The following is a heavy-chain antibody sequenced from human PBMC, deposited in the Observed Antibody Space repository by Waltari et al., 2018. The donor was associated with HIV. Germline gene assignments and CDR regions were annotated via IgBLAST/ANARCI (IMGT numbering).Heavy chain of an antibody. Sequence: QVQLVQSGAEVTKPGAPVKVSCKASGYTFPGYYLPWVRQAPGQGLEWMGWINPNSGGTSYARKFRGRITMTRDTSSSTAYMELSRLRSDDTAVYYCARRSSGGMDVWGQGTTVTVSS. CDR1: GYTFPGYY. D-gene: IGHD6-13*01. J-gene: IGHJ6*02. V-gene: IGHV1-2*02. CDR3: ARRSSGGMDV. CDR2: INPNSGGT.